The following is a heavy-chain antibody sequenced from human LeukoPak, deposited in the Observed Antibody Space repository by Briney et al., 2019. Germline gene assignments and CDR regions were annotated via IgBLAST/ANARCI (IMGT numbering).Heavy chain of an antibody. D-gene: IGHD3-10*01. Sequence: GGSLRLSCAASGFTFSSSWMSWVRQAPGKGLEWVANIKQDGSEKYYVDSVKGRFTISRDNGKNSLYLQMNSLRAEDTAVYYCARTKRGYDAFDIWGQGTVVTVSS. J-gene: IGHJ3*02. CDR1: GFTFSSSW. CDR3: ARTKRGYDAFDI. CDR2: IKQDGSEK. V-gene: IGHV3-7*04.